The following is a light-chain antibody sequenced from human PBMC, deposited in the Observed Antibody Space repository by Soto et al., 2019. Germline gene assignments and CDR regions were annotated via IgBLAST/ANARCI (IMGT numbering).Light chain of an antibody. V-gene: IGLV7-46*01. CDR1: TGAVTSGHS. Sequence: QAVVTQEPSLTVSPGGTVTLTCGSSTGAVTSGHSPYWFQQKPGQAPRTLIYDTSNKHSWTPARFSGSLLGGKAALTLSCAQPEDEAEYYCLLSYSGARPYWVFGGGTKLTVL. CDR2: DTS. J-gene: IGLJ3*02. CDR3: LLSYSGARPYWV.